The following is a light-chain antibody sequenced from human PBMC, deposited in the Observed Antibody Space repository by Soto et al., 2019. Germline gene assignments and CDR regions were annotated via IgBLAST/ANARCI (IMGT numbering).Light chain of an antibody. J-gene: IGLJ3*02. V-gene: IGLV2-14*01. CDR2: DVS. Sequence: QSALTQPASVSASPGQSITISCTGTNSDVGSYIYVSWYQQHPGKAPKLIIYDVSNRPSGVSDRFSGSKSGNTASLTISGLQAEDEADYYCNSYASSNTWVFGGGTKLTVL. CDR3: NSYASSNTWV. CDR1: NSDVGSYIY.